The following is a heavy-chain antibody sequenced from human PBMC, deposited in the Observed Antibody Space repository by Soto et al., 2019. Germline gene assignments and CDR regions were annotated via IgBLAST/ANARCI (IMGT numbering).Heavy chain of an antibody. CDR3: ARGIRSYGDSAPGYYYGMDV. D-gene: IGHD4-17*01. CDR1: GGSISSGGYY. Sequence: PSETLSLTCTVSGGSISSGGYYWSWIRQHPGKGLEWIGYIYYSGSTYYNPSLKSRVTISVDTSKNQFSLKLSSVTAADTAVYYCARGIRSYGDSAPGYYYGMDVWGQGTTVTVSS. J-gene: IGHJ6*02. CDR2: IYYSGST. V-gene: IGHV4-31*03.